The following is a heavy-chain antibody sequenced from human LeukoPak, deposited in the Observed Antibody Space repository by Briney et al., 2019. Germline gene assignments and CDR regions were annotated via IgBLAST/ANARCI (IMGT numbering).Heavy chain of an antibody. CDR1: GFTFSSYA. D-gene: IGHD3-10*01. CDR3: AKSPMVRAVFITGIDY. V-gene: IGHV3-23*01. J-gene: IGHJ4*02. Sequence: GGSLRLSCAASGFTFSSYAMSWVRQAPGKGLEWVSVISGSGDSTYYADSVKGRFTISRDNSKNTLYLQLNSLRAEDRAVYYCAKSPMVRAVFITGIDYWGQGTLVTVSS. CDR2: ISGSGDST.